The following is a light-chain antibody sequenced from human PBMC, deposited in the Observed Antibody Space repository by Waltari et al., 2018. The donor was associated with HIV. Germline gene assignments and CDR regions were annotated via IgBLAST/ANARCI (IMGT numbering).Light chain of an antibody. CDR1: SSDAGDYKY. CDR3: CSHAGTSSFVI. Sequence: QSALTQPRSVSGSPGPSVPISCTGTSSDAGDYKYVSWYQNHPGKAPKLIIYDVTERPSGVPDRFSGSKSGNTASLTISGLQAEDEADYFCCSHAGTSSFVIFGGGTKLTVL. CDR2: DVT. V-gene: IGLV2-11*01. J-gene: IGLJ2*01.